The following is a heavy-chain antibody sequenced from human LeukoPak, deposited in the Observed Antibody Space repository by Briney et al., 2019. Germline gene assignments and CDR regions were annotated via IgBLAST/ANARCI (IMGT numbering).Heavy chain of an antibody. CDR1: GGSISSGGYY. CDR2: IYYSGST. CDR3: ARDRLITMDPQTKFYYYYGMDV. D-gene: IGHD3-10*01. J-gene: IGHJ6*02. V-gene: IGHV4-31*03. Sequence: PSETLSLTYTVSGGSISSGGYYWSWIRQHPGKGLEWIGYIYYSGSTYYNPSLKSRVTISVDTSKNQFSLKLSSVTAADTAVYYCARDRLITMDPQTKFYYYYGMDVWGQGTTVTVSS.